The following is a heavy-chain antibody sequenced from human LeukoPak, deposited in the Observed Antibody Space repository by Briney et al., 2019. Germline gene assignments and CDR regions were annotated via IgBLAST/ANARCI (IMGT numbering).Heavy chain of an antibody. CDR3: ASFSDV. Sequence: DSVKGRFTISRDNSKNTLYLQMNSLRAEDTAVYYCASFSDVWGQGTTVTVSS. D-gene: IGHD3-3*01. V-gene: IGHV3-30*07. J-gene: IGHJ6*02.